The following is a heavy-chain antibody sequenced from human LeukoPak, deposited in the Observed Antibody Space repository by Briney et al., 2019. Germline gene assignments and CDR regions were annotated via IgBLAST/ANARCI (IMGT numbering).Heavy chain of an antibody. V-gene: IGHV3-23*01. J-gene: IGHJ4*02. CDR2: ISASGGDS. CDR3: AKESAVFGVPYFDS. D-gene: IGHD2-8*01. CDR1: GFTFTNYA. Sequence: GGSLRLSCAASGFTFTNYAMSWVRHSPGKGLEWVAGISASGGDSYYTDSVKGRFTISRDNARDTLNLQMISLRVDDTAVYYCAKESAVFGVPYFDSWGQGALVTVPS.